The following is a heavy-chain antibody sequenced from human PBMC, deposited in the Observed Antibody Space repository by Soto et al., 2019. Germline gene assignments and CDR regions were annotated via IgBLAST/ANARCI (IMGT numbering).Heavy chain of an antibody. CDR1: GGTFGSYA. D-gene: IGHD2-2*01. Sequence: QVQLVQSGAEVKKPGSSVKVSCKTSGGTFGSYAISWVRQAPGQGLEWMGGIIPIFSTPNYAQKFQGRVPITSVDPTRPGYMELSSRRSEDTAVYYCALPIQSCYDPSSQSDWFGPWGQGTLVTVSS. V-gene: IGHV1-69*05. CDR3: ALPIQSCYDPSSQSDWFGP. J-gene: IGHJ5*02. CDR2: IIPIFSTP.